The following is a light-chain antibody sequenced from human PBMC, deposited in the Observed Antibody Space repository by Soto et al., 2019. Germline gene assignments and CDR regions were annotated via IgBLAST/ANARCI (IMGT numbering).Light chain of an antibody. J-gene: IGLJ1*01. Sequence: QSALTQPASVSGSPGQSITISCTGTSSDVEIYDLVSWYQQHPGKAPKLIIYEDSKRPSGVSSRFSGSKSGNTASLTISGLQAEDEADYHCCSYAGSVSYVFGTGTKLTVL. CDR1: SSDVEIYDL. V-gene: IGLV2-23*01. CDR2: EDS. CDR3: CSYAGSVSYV.